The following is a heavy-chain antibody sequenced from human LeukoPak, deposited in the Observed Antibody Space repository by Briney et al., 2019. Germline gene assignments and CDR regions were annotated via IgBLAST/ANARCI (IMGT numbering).Heavy chain of an antibody. CDR2: ISAYNGNT. Sequence: GASVKVSCKASGYTFTNYGISWVRQAPGQGLEWMGWISAYNGNTNYAQKLQGRVTMSTDTSTSTAYMNLRSLRSDDTAVYYCAREDCSGGSCYSLSPTPVFHVFDIWGQGTMVTVSS. J-gene: IGHJ3*02. CDR1: GYTFTNYG. D-gene: IGHD2-15*01. V-gene: IGHV1-18*01. CDR3: AREDCSGGSCYSLSPTPVFHVFDI.